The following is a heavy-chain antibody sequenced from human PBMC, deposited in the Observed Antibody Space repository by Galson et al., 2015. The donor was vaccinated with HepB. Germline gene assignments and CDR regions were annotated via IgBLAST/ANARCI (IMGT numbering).Heavy chain of an antibody. CDR2: IIPILGIA. V-gene: IGHV1-69*04. CDR1: GGTFSSYT. Sequence: SVKVSCKASGGTFSSYTISWVRQAPGQGLEWMGRIIPILGIANYAQKFQGRVTITADKSTSTAYMELSSLRSEDTAVYYCARDRAVAGIGYYYYGMDVWGQGTTVTVSS. CDR3: ARDRAVAGIGYYYYGMDV. D-gene: IGHD6-19*01. J-gene: IGHJ6*02.